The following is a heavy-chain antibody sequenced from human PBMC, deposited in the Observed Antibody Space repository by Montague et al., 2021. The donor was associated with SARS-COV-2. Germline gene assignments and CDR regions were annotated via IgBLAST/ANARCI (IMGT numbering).Heavy chain of an antibody. CDR1: GVSINNYY. Sequence: SETLSPTCTVSGVSINNYYWSWIRQPPGKGLEWIGYIYYSRSANYNPSLKSRVTISLDTSKTQFSLKLSSVTAADTAVYFCVRGRDWLWNPFDIWGQGTMVTVSS. D-gene: IGHD3-9*01. V-gene: IGHV4-59*01. CDR3: VRGRDWLWNPFDI. J-gene: IGHJ3*02. CDR2: IYYSRSA.